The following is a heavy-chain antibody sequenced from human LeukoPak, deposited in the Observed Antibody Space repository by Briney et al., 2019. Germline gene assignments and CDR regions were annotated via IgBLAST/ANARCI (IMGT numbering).Heavy chain of an antibody. Sequence: GGSLRLSCAASGFTFSDYYMDWVRQAPGKGLEWVGRIRNKANSYTTEYAASVKGRFTISRDDSKNSLYLQMNSLKTEDTAAYYCTRVANGIDYWGQGTLVTVSS. J-gene: IGHJ4*02. CDR3: TRVANGIDY. CDR2: IRNKANSYTT. V-gene: IGHV3-72*01. CDR1: GFTFSDYY.